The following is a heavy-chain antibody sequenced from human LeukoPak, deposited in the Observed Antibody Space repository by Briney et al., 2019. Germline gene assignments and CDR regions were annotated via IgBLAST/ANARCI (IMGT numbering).Heavy chain of an antibody. CDR2: ITSDGSST. CDR1: GFTFSNYW. D-gene: IGHD6-19*01. V-gene: IGHV3-74*01. CDR3: ARGQSSGWTYDAFDL. J-gene: IGHJ3*01. Sequence: GGSLRLSCAASGFTFSNYWMHWVRQAPGKGLVWVSRITSDGSSTIYADSVKGRFTISRDNAKNTVYLQMNSLKVEDTAVYYCARGQSSGWTYDAFDLWGQGTTVTVSS.